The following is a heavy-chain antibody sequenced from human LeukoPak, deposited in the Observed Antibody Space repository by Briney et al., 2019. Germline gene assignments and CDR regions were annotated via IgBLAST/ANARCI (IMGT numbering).Heavy chain of an antibody. CDR2: IYYSGNT. CDR1: GXSISSSDHY. J-gene: IGHJ4*02. CDR3: ARYPTAMVSFDY. Sequence: ASETLSLTCTVSGXSISSSDHYWGWIRQPPGKGPEWIGSIYYSGNTYYNPSLKSRVTISVDTSKNQFSLRLSFVTAADTAVYYCARYPTAMVSFDYWGQGTLVTVSS. D-gene: IGHD5-18*01. V-gene: IGHV4-39*01.